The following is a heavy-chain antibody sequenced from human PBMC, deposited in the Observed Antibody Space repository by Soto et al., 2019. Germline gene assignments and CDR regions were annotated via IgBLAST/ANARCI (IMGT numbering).Heavy chain of an antibody. J-gene: IGHJ6*02. Sequence: SETLSPTRTLFSALTGTYYCRWIRPLPKKGLEWIGYNTGSTIYNPSLKSRVTISVDTSKNQFTLNLNSVTAADTAVYYCARDLWGYCGVDCYPLDVWGQGTTVT. V-gene: IGHV4-59*01. CDR1: SALTGTYY. CDR2: NTGST. D-gene: IGHD2-21*02. CDR3: ARDLWGYCGVDCYPLDV.